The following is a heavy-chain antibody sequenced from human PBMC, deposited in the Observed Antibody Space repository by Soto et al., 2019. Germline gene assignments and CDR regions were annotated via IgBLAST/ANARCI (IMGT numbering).Heavy chain of an antibody. Sequence: GGSLRLSCAASGFTFSDHYMDWVRQAPGKGLEWVGRTRNKANSYTTEYAASVKGRFTISRDDSKNSLYLQMNSLKTEDTAVYYCAREDSSSSGYYYYGMDVWGQGTTVTSP. CDR2: TRNKANSYTT. J-gene: IGHJ6*02. V-gene: IGHV3-72*01. CDR1: GFTFSDHY. D-gene: IGHD6-6*01. CDR3: AREDSSSSGYYYYGMDV.